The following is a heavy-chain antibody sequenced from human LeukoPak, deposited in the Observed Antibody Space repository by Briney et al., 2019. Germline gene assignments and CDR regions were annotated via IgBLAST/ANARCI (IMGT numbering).Heavy chain of an antibody. CDR2: ISYDGSNK. CDR1: GFTFSSYA. D-gene: IGHD6-19*01. V-gene: IGHV3-30-3*01. CDR3: ARGTPSSSGWLYYGMDV. Sequence: RSLRLSCAASGFTFSSYAMHWVRQAPGKGLEWVAVISYDGSNKYYADSVKGRFTISRDNSKNTLYLQMNSLRAEDTAVYYCARGTPSSSGWLYYGMDVWGQGTTVTVSS. J-gene: IGHJ6*02.